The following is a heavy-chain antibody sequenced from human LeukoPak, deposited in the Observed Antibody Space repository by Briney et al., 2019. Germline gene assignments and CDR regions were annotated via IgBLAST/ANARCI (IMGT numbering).Heavy chain of an antibody. D-gene: IGHD5-12*01. CDR2: INNDGSDT. CDR1: GLTLSAYW. J-gene: IGHJ6*02. V-gene: IGHV3-74*03. Sequence: GGSLRLSCAASGLTLSAYWMYWVRHGPGKGPEWVSFINNDGSDTKYADSVKGRFTISRDNSKNTLYLQMNSLRAEDTAVYYCAKSYGYGYNYYYGMDVWGQGTTVTVSS. CDR3: AKSYGYGYNYYYGMDV.